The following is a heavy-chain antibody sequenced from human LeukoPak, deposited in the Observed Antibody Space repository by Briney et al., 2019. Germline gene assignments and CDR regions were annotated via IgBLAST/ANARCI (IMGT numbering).Heavy chain of an antibody. D-gene: IGHD2-15*01. Sequence: NPGGSLRLSCAASGFTFSSYSMNWVRQAPGKGREWVSSISSSSSYIYYADSVKGRFTISRDNAKNSLYLQMNSLGAEDKAVYYCARVLRYCSGGNCYSGGLGYMDVWGKGTTVTISS. CDR1: GFTFSSYS. CDR3: ARVLRYCSGGNCYSGGLGYMDV. CDR2: ISSSSSYI. J-gene: IGHJ6*03. V-gene: IGHV3-21*04.